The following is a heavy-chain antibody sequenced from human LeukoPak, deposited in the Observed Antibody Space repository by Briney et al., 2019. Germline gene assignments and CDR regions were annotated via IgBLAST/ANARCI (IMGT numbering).Heavy chain of an antibody. D-gene: IGHD6-6*01. CDR2: IYGGGDT. J-gene: IGHJ4*02. CDR1: GFTLSNDY. Sequence: GMSLRLSCAVSGFTLSNDYMSWVRQAPGKGLEWVSVIYGGGDTYYADSVRGRFTISRDNFENTLFLQMDSLRPEDTAVYYCTRLLPSSHHFFDSWGQGTLVTVSS. CDR3: TRLLPSSHHFFDS. V-gene: IGHV3-53*01.